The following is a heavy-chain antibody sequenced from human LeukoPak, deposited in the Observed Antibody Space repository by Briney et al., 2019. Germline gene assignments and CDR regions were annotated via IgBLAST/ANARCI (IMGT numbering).Heavy chain of an antibody. J-gene: IGHJ6*03. CDR2: IYYSGST. CDR3: ARGSSSSPRRLYYYYMDV. V-gene: IGHV4-39*01. D-gene: IGHD6-13*01. CDR1: GGSISSSSYY. Sequence: SETLSLTCTVSGGSISSSSYYWGWIRQPPGKGLEWIGSIYYSGSTYYNPSLKSRVTISVDTSKNQFSLKLSSVTAADTAVYYCARGSSSSPRRLYYYYMDVWGKGTTVTVSS.